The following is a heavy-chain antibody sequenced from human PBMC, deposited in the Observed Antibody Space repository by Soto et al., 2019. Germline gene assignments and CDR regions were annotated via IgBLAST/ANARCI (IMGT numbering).Heavy chain of an antibody. J-gene: IGHJ4*02. D-gene: IGHD6-6*01. Sequence: TSETLSLTCTVSGASISSSSYYWGWLRQPPGKGLEWIGSIYYSGSIYYSLSVKRRVTISVDTSKHQFSLTGRDVTAADTAVYYCARHSELVPAHFDYGGQGTLVTVPS. V-gene: IGHV4-39*01. CDR1: GASISSSSYY. CDR3: ARHSELVPAHFDY. CDR2: IYYSGSI.